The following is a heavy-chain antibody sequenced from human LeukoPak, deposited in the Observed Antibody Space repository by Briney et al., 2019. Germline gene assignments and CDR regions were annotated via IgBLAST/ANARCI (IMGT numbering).Heavy chain of an antibody. D-gene: IGHD6-19*01. CDR1: GFTFSSYA. CDR2: ISDSGGNT. Sequence: GGSLRLSCAASGFTFSSYAMSWVRQAPGKGLEWASGISDSGGNTYYAASVKGRFTISRDNSKTTLYLQMNSLRGEDTAVYYCAKYLPGGAVSGAFDYWGQGTLVTVSS. CDR3: AKYLPGGAVSGAFDY. V-gene: IGHV3-23*01. J-gene: IGHJ4*02.